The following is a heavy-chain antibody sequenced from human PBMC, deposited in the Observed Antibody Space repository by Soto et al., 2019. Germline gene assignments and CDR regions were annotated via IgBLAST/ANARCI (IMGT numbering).Heavy chain of an antibody. Sequence: PGGSLRLSCAASGFTFDDYAMHWVRQAPGKGLEWVSGISWNSGSIGYADSVKGRFTISRDNAKNSLYLQMNSLRAEDTAVYYCASSPSAVVYHAVHDYWGQGSLVNVYS. CDR1: GFTFDDYA. V-gene: IGHV3-9*01. CDR2: ISWNSGSI. CDR3: ASSPSAVVYHAVHDY. J-gene: IGHJ4*02. D-gene: IGHD6-19*01.